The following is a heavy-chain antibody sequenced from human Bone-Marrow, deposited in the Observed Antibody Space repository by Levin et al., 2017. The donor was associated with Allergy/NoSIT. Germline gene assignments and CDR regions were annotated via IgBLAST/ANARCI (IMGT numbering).Heavy chain of an antibody. CDR2: IYYSGST. Sequence: SETLSLTCTVSGGSISSANYYWGWIRQSPGKGPEWIGSIYYSGSTYYNPSLKSRVTISVDTSNNQFSLNLSSVTAADTTVYYCATAPREDYDSSGYYFFESWGQGNLVTVSS. CDR1: GGSISSANYY. D-gene: IGHD3-22*01. V-gene: IGHV4-39*01. J-gene: IGHJ4*02. CDR3: ATAPREDYDSSGYYFFES.